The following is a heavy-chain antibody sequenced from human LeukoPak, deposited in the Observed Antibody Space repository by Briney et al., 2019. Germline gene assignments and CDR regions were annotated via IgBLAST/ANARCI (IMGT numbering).Heavy chain of an antibody. Sequence: PGGSLRLSCAASGFTFSSYAMSWVRQAPGKGLEWVSAISGSGGSTYYADSVKGRFTISRDNSKNTLYLQMNSLRAEDTAVYYCANPFRTPRSNYYIDVWGKGTTVTVSS. J-gene: IGHJ6*03. CDR3: ANPFRTPRSNYYIDV. CDR1: GFTFSSYA. V-gene: IGHV3-23*01. CDR2: ISGSGGST. D-gene: IGHD2-2*01.